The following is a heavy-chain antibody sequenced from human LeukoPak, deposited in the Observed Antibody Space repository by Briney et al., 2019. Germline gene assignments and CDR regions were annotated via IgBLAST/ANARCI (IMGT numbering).Heavy chain of an antibody. CDR1: GFTFSSYG. V-gene: IGHV3-30*18. CDR2: ISYDGSNK. D-gene: IGHD4-17*01. CDR3: AKFYGDYWYFDL. J-gene: IGHJ2*01. Sequence: GGSLRLSCAASGFTFSSYGMHWVRQAPGKGLEWVAVISYDGSNKYYADSVKGRFTISRDNSKNTLYLQMNSLRAEDTAGYYCAKFYGDYWYFDLWGRGTLVTVSS.